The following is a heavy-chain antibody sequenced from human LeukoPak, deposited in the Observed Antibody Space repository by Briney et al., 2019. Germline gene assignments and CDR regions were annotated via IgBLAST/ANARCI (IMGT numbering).Heavy chain of an antibody. CDR3: AKDTPIINIAAAGNIDY. J-gene: IGHJ4*02. D-gene: IGHD6-13*01. V-gene: IGHV3-11*04. CDR1: GFTFSDYY. Sequence: SGGSLRLSCAASGFTFSDYYMSWIRQAPGKGLEWVSYISSSGSTIYYADSVKGRFTISRDNAKNSLYPQMNSLRAEDTAVYYCAKDTPIINIAAAGNIDYWGQGTLVTVSS. CDR2: ISSSGSTI.